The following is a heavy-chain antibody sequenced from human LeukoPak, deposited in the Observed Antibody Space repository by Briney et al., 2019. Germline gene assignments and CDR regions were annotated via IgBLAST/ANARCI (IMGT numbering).Heavy chain of an antibody. D-gene: IGHD5-24*01. CDR1: EFTVSRNY. V-gene: IGHV3-53*01. Sequence: GGSLTLSCTASEFTVSRNYMLWVRQAPGKGLEWVSLIFSNGDTHYADSVKGRFTISRDTSKNTVSLQMNSLRVEDTAMYYCTRDQMNYWGQGTLATVSS. J-gene: IGHJ4*02. CDR3: TRDQMNY. CDR2: IFSNGDT.